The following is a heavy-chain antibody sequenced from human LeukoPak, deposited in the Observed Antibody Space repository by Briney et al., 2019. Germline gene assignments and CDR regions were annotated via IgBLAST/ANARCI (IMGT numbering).Heavy chain of an antibody. CDR3: ARGGGSGWYVDY. CDR1: GGPFSGYY. D-gene: IGHD6-19*01. V-gene: IGHV4-34*01. CDR2: INHSGST. J-gene: IGHJ4*02. Sequence: SETLSLTCAVYGGPFSGYYWSWIRQPPGKGLEWIGEINHSGSTNYNPSLKSRVTISVDTSKNQFSLKLSSVTAADTAVYYCARGGGSGWYVDYWGQGTLATVSS.